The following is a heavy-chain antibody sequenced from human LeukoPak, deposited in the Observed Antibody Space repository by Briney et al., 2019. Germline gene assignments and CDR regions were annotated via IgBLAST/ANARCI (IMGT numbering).Heavy chain of an antibody. Sequence: SETLSLTCAVYGGSFSGYYWSWIRQPPGKGLEWIGEINHSGSTNYNPSLKSRVTISVDTSKNQFSPKLSSVTAADTAVYYCARGPRDYYYYYYMDVWGKGTTVTVSS. J-gene: IGHJ6*03. CDR2: INHSGST. V-gene: IGHV4-34*01. CDR3: ARGPRDYYYYYYMDV. CDR1: GGSFSGYY.